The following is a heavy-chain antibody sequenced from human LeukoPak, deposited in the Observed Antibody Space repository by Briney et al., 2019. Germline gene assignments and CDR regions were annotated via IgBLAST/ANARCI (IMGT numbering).Heavy chain of an antibody. V-gene: IGHV4-39*01. CDR3: ARHFVGGSGSYYSPLNY. CDR1: GGSISSSSYY. Sequence: SETLSLTCTVSGGSISSSSYYWGWIRQPPGKGLEWIGSIYYSGSTYYNPSLKSRVTISVDTSKNQFSLKLSSVTAADTAVYYCARHFVGGSGSYYSPLNYWGQGTLVTVSS. D-gene: IGHD3-10*01. J-gene: IGHJ4*02. CDR2: IYYSGST.